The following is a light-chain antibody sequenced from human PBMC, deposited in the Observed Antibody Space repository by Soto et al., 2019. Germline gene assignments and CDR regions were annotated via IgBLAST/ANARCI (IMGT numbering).Light chain of an antibody. CDR1: SSNIGSNT. CDR2: TND. V-gene: IGLV1-44*01. J-gene: IGLJ1*01. Sequence: QSVLTQPPSASGTPGQRVTISCSGSSSNIGSNTVNWYQQLPGTAPKLLIYTNDQRPSGVPDRFSGSKSGTSASLAISGLQSEDEADYFCAEWDDSLNGYVFATGTKVTVL. CDR3: AEWDDSLNGYV.